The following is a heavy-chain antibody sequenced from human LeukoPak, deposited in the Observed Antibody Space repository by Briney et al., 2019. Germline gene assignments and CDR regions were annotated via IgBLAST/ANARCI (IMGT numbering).Heavy chain of an antibody. CDR1: GGSISSTNW. V-gene: IGHV4-4*02. Sequence: PSETLSLTCAVSGGSISSTNWWSWVRQPPGKGLEWIGEIYHSGSTNYNPSLKSRVTISVDKSLNQFSLKLSSVTAADTAVYYCARHRAPRDYYDSSGHFDYWGQGTLVTVSS. D-gene: IGHD3-22*01. CDR2: IYHSGST. CDR3: ARHRAPRDYYDSSGHFDY. J-gene: IGHJ4*02.